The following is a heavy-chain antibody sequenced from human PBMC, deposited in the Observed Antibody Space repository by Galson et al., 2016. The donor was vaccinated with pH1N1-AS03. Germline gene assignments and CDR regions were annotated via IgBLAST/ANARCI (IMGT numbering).Heavy chain of an antibody. J-gene: IGHJ4*02. CDR3: ARGYFNGGSCYDGGDYFDY. CDR1: GYPFSNYG. CDR2: ISTYSGDT. D-gene: IGHD2-15*01. V-gene: IGHV1-18*04. Sequence: SVKVSCKASGYPFSNYGFSWVRQAPGQGLDWMGWISTYSGDTNYAQKFQGRVTMTTDTSTSTAYMELRSLRSDDTAIYYCARGYFNGGSCYDGGDYFDYWGQGTLVTVSS.